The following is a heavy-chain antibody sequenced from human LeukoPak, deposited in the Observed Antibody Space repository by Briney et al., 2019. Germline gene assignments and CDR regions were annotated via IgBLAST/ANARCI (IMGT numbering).Heavy chain of an antibody. Sequence: SKTLSLTCTVSGVSISSGSYYWSWIRQPAGKGLEWIWRIYTSGSTNYNPSLKSRVTISVDTSKNQFSLKLSSVTAADTAVYYCARTRSSYYDSREGAFDIWGQGTMVTVSS. CDR2: IYTSGST. V-gene: IGHV4-61*02. CDR1: GVSISSGSYY. CDR3: ARTRSSYYDSREGAFDI. J-gene: IGHJ3*02. D-gene: IGHD3-22*01.